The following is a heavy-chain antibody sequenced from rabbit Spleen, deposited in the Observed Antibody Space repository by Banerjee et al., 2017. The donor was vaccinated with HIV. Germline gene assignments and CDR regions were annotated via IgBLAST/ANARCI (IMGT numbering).Heavy chain of an antibody. J-gene: IGHJ4*01. CDR1: GFSFSSSYW. D-gene: IGHD2-1*01. CDR2: IAINTGAT. Sequence: QEQLEESGGDLVKPEGSLTLTCTASGFSFSSSYWICWVRQAPGKGLEWIGCIAINTGATWYASWAKGRFTITRTTSLNTVTLQLNSLTAADTATYFCVRDIGYDDYSAKGYFNLWGPGTLVTVS. V-gene: IGHV1S45*01. CDR3: VRDIGYDDYSAKGYFNL.